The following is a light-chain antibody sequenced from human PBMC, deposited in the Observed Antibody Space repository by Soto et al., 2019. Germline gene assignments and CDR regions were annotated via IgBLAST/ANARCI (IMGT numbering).Light chain of an antibody. CDR3: SSYTSSTHYV. J-gene: IGLJ1*01. CDR1: XSDVGSYNR. CDR2: EVN. V-gene: IGLV2-18*02. Sequence: QSALTQPPSVSGSPGQSVTISCTGTXSDVGSYNRVSWYQQPPGTAPKLMISEVNNRPSGVPDRFSGSKSGNTASLTISGLQAEDEADYYCSSYTSSTHYVFGTGTKLTVL.